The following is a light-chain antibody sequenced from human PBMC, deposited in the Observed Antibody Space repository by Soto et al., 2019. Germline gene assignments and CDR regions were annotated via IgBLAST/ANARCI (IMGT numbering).Light chain of an antibody. CDR1: QDINSY. J-gene: IGKJ4*01. CDR2: DAS. CDR3: QQSDNLPLT. Sequence: DIQMIQSPSSLSASVGDRVTITCQANQDINSYLNWFQQKPGKAPKLLIFDASKLETGVPSRFSGSGSGTDFTFTISSLQPDDIATYYCQQSDNLPLTFGGGTKVEIK. V-gene: IGKV1-33*01.